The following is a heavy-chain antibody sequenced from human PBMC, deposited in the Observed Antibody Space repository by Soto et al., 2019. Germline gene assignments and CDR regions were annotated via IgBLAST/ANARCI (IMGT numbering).Heavy chain of an antibody. V-gene: IGHV2-5*01. CDR2: IYWNDDK. CDR1: GFSLSTSGVG. J-gene: IGHJ3*02. Sequence: QITLKESGPTLVKPTQTLTLTCTFSGFSLSTSGVGVGWIRQPPGKALEWLALIYWNDDKRYSPSLKSRLTITKDTSKNQVVLTMTNMAPVDTATYYCAHSTTMVTAFDIWGQGTMVTVSS. D-gene: IGHD3-10*01. CDR3: AHSTTMVTAFDI.